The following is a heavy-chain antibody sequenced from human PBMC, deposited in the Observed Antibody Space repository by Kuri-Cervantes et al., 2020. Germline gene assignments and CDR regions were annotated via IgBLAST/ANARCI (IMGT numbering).Heavy chain of an antibody. CDR2: MNPNSGNT. D-gene: IGHD5-24*01. V-gene: IGHV1-8*02. J-gene: IGHJ4*02. CDR3: ARGEARTPVEMATIFPTPLRY. Sequence: ASVKVSCKASGYTFTGYYMHWVRQATGQGLEWMGWMNPNSGNTGYAQKFQGRVTMTRNTSISTAYMELSSLRSEDTAVYYCARGEARTPVEMATIFPTPLRYWGQGTLVTVSS. CDR1: GYTFTGYY.